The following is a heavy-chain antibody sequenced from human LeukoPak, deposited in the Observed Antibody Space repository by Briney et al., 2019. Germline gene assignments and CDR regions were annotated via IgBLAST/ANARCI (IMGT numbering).Heavy chain of an antibody. CDR2: IRTDGTST. CDR1: GFTFSSYW. D-gene: IGHD3-22*01. V-gene: IGHV3-74*01. Sequence: PGGSLRLSCAASGFTFSSYWMHWVRHVPGEGPVWVSRIRTDGTSTTYADSVKGRYPISRDNAENTLYLQMNGLRAEDTAVYYCVRSRNYYESSVYYRSVYFDYWGQGTLVSVSS. J-gene: IGHJ4*02. CDR3: VRSRNYYESSVYYRSVYFDY.